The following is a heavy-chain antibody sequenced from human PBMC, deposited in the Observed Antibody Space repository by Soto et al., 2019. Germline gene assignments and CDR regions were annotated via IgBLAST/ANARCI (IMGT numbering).Heavy chain of an antibody. Sequence: ASVKVSCKASGYTFTNYYIHWVRQAPGQGLEWMGVIIPSGGSASYAQRFQGRGTMTGDTSTSTVYMELSSLRSEDTAVYYCGRVGGSGWFFSFDYWGQGPLVTVSS. CDR2: IIPSGGSA. J-gene: IGHJ4*02. CDR3: GRVGGSGWFFSFDY. V-gene: IGHV1-46*03. CDR1: GYTFTNYY. D-gene: IGHD6-19*01.